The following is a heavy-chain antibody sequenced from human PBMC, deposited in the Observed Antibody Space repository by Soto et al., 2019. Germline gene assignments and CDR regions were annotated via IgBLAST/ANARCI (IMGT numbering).Heavy chain of an antibody. CDR3: VRGGHGSGSYLGSS. CDR1: GFTFTTYW. D-gene: IGHD3-10*01. J-gene: IGHJ5*02. V-gene: IGHV3-7*03. CDR2: IRQDGGAQ. Sequence: GGSLRLSCVASGFTFTTYWMSWVRQAPGKWLEWVANIRQDGGAQYYVDSVKGRFTISRDNAKNSVYLQMDSLRVEDTAVYYCVRGGHGSGSYLGSSWGQGILVTVSS.